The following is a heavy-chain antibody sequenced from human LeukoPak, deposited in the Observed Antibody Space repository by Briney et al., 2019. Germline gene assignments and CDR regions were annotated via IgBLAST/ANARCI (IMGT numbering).Heavy chain of an antibody. V-gene: IGHV4-39*01. CDR2: IYYSGST. CDR1: GVSISSSSYY. J-gene: IGHJ4*02. CDR3: AVDSSGWW. Sequence: SETLSLTCTVSGVSISSSSYYWGWIRQPPGKGLEWIGSIYYSGSTYYNPSLKSRVTISVDTSKNQFSLKLSSVTAADTAVYYCAVDSSGWWWGQGTLVTVSS. D-gene: IGHD6-19*01.